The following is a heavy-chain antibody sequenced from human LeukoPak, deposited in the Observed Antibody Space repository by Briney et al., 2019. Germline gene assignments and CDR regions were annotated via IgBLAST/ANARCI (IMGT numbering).Heavy chain of an antibody. D-gene: IGHD3-9*01. V-gene: IGHV1-69*13. CDR1: GGTFSSYA. CDR2: IIPIFGTA. CDR3: ARGRYFDWLSYYFDY. J-gene: IGHJ4*02. Sequence: ASMKVSCKASGGTFSSYAISWVRQAPGQGLEWMGGIIPIFGTANYAQKFQGRVTITADESTSTAYMELSSLRSEDTAVYYCARGRYFDWLSYYFDYWGQGTLVIVSS.